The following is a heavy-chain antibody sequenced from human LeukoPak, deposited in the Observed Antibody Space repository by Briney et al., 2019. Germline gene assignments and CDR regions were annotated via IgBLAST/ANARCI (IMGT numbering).Heavy chain of an antibody. V-gene: IGHV3-7*03. D-gene: IGHD3-22*01. CDR2: IKHDESEK. CDR3: AKDAPITMIVVVIPDAFDI. CDR1: GFSFNSDW. J-gene: IGHJ3*02. Sequence: GGSLRLSCAASGFSFNSDWMDWVRQAPGKGLEWVANIKHDESEKNYLDSVKGRFTISRDNSKNTLYLQMNSLRAEDTAVYYCAKDAPITMIVVVIPDAFDIWGQGTMVTVSS.